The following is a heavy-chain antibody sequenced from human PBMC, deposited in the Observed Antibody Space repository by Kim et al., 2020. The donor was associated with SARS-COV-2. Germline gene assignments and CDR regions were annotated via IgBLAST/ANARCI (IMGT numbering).Heavy chain of an antibody. V-gene: IGHV1-18*01. D-gene: IGHD2-21*02. CDR1: GYTFTSYG. CDR2: ISAYNGNT. CDR3: ASKSSCCGGDCYSDAFDI. Sequence: ASVKVSCKASGYTFTSYGISWVRQAPGQGLEWMGWISAYNGNTNYAQKLQGRVTMTTDTSTSTAYMELRSLRSDDTAVYYCASKSSCCGGDCYSDAFDIWGQGTMVTVSS. J-gene: IGHJ3*02.